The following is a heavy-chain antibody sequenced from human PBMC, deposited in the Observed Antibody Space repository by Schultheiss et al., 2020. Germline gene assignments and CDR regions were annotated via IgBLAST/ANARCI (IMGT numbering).Heavy chain of an antibody. CDR2: ISYDGSNK. D-gene: IGHD3-3*01. Sequence: GGSLRLSCAASGFTFSSYGMHWVRQAPGKGLEWVAVISYDGSNKYYADSVKGRFTISRDNSKNTLYLQMNSLRAEDTAVYYCAKDRQYYDFWSGYVNSFGYGMDVWGQGTTVTVSS. J-gene: IGHJ6*02. V-gene: IGHV3-30*18. CDR1: GFTFSSYG. CDR3: AKDRQYYDFWSGYVNSFGYGMDV.